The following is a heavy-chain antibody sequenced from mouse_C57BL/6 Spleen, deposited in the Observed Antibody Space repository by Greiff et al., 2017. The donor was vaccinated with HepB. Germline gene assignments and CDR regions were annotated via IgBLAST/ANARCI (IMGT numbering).Heavy chain of an antibody. V-gene: IGHV1-53*01. CDR1: GYTFTSYW. Sequence: QVQLQQPGAELVKPGASVKLSCKASGYTFTSYWMHWVKQRPGQGLEWIGNINPSNGGTNYNEKFKSKATLTVDKSSSTAYIQLSSLTSEDSAVYYCARKDYSNYYSYFDVWGKGTPVTVSS. D-gene: IGHD2-5*01. CDR3: ARKDYSNYYSYFDV. CDR2: INPSNGGT. J-gene: IGHJ1*03.